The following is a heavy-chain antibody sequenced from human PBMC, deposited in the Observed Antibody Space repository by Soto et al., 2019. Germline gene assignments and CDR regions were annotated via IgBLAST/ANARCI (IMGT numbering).Heavy chain of an antibody. CDR1: GFTFGSYA. D-gene: IGHD4-4*01. CDR2: ISGSGGST. V-gene: IGHV3-23*01. Sequence: EVQLLESGGGLVQPGGSLRLSCAASGFTFGSYAMSWVRQAPGKGLEWVSAISGSGGSTYYADSVKGRFTISRDNSKNTLYLQMNSLRAEDTAVYYCAKDRGPYSNFGYYYYGMDVWGQGTTVTVSS. J-gene: IGHJ6*02. CDR3: AKDRGPYSNFGYYYYGMDV.